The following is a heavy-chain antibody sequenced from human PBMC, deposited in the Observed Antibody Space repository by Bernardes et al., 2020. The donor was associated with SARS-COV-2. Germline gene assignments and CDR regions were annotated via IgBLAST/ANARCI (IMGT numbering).Heavy chain of an antibody. J-gene: IGHJ3*02. CDR3: ARDDSSGYNTFDI. D-gene: IGHD3-22*01. CDR2: IYYSGIT. CDR1: GGSISSHY. V-gene: IGHV4-59*11. Sequence: SETLSLSCTVSGGSISSHYWNWIRQPPGKGLEWIGNIYYSGITHYNPSLNSRVTISVGTSKNLFSLKLSSVTAADTAVYYCARDDSSGYNTFDIWGQGTMVTVSS.